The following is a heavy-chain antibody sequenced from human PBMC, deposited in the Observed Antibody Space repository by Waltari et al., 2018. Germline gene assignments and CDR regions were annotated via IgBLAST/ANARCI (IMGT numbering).Heavy chain of an antibody. CDR3: ARDTLRYYDSSGSSSLD. Sequence: QVQLVQSGAEVKKPGASVKVSCKASGYTFTSYGISWVRQAPGQGLEWMGWIRAYNGNTNYAQKLQGRVTMTTDTSTSTAYMELRSLRSDDTAVYYCARDTLRYYDSSGSSSLDWGQGTLVTVSS. CDR1: GYTFTSYG. J-gene: IGHJ4*02. V-gene: IGHV1-18*01. D-gene: IGHD3-22*01. CDR2: IRAYNGNT.